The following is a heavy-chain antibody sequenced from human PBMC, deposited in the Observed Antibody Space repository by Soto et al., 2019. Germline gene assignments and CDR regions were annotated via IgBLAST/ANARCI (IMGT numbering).Heavy chain of an antibody. CDR3: AGDFSRSNCNPSYYFDY. D-gene: IGHD1-20*01. Sequence: QVQLVQSGAEVKKPGASVKVSCKASGYTFTSYAMHWVRQAPGQRLEWMGWINAGNGNTKYSQKFQGRVTITRDTSASTAYRELSSLRSDDTAVYYCAGDFSRSNCNPSYYFDYWGQGTLVTVSS. V-gene: IGHV1-3*01. CDR1: GYTFTSYA. CDR2: INAGNGNT. J-gene: IGHJ4*02.